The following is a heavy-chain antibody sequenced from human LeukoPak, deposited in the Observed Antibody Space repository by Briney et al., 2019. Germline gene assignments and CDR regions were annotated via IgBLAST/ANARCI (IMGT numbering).Heavy chain of an antibody. J-gene: IGHJ4*02. CDR3: ASRTYYYSSGSFAY. CDR2: MNPSSGNT. CDR1: GYTFTSYD. V-gene: IGHV1-8*01. D-gene: IGHD3-10*01. Sequence: GASVKVSCKASGYTFTSYDINWVRQATGQGPEWMGWMNPSSGNTGYAQRFQGRVTMTRDTSINTAYLELSSLRSEDTAVYYCASRTYYYSSGSFAYWGQGTLVTVSS.